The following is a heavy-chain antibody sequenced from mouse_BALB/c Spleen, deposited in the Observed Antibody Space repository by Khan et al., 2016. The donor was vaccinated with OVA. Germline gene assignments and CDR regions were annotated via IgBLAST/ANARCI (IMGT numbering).Heavy chain of an antibody. CDR1: GFTFSTYG. CDR2: VSTGGSYT. V-gene: IGHV5-6*01. D-gene: IGHD1-1*01. CDR3: TRLAYYWDGEGFAY. J-gene: IGHJ3*01. Sequence: EVQRVESGGDLVKPGGSLKLSCAASGFTFSTYGMSWVRQAPDQRLEWVATVSTGGSYTYYPDSVKGRFTISRDNSTNTPYLQMSGLRYDDTAMFYCTRLAYYWDGEGFAYWGQGTLVTVSA.